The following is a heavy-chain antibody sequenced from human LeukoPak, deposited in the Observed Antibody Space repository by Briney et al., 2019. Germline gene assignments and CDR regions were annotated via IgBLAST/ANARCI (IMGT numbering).Heavy chain of an antibody. J-gene: IGHJ5*02. Sequence: SETLSLTCTVSGGSISSYYWSWIRQPPGKGLEWIGRIYTSEKTNYNPSLKSRVTISVDTSKNQFSLKLSSVTAADTAVYYCARERGYNMRPSGDLLDPWGQGILVTVSS. CDR1: GGSISSYY. V-gene: IGHV4-4*08. CDR3: ARERGYNMRPSGDLLDP. D-gene: IGHD5-12*01. CDR2: IYTSEKT.